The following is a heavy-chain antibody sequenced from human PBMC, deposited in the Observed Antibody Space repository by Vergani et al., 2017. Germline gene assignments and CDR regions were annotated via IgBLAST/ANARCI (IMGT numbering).Heavy chain of an antibody. CDR2: IYYSGST. D-gene: IGHD6-13*01. J-gene: IGHJ4*02. CDR1: GGSVSSGSYY. Sequence: QVQLQESGPGLVKPSETLSLTCTVSGGSVSSGSYYWSWIRQPPGKGLEWIGYIYYSGSTNHNPSLKSRVTISVDTSKNQFSLKLSSVTAADTAVYYCAREAGIAAAGTFGSDYWGQGTLVTVSS. CDR3: AREAGIAAAGTFGSDY. V-gene: IGHV4-61*01.